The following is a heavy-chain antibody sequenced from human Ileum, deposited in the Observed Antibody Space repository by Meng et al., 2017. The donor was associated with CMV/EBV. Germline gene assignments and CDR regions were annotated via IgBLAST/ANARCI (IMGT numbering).Heavy chain of an antibody. D-gene: IGHD3-22*01. Sequence: TCEIHGGSFSGYYGSWIRQSPGKQLEWIGEINHRGDRDYDPSLNGRVTIPVDTSKKLLSLNLSSVTAADTAIYYCARGLDNYYDLTWGQGILVTVSS. CDR1: GGSFSGYY. CDR2: INHRGDR. CDR3: ARGLDNYYDLT. J-gene: IGHJ5*02. V-gene: IGHV4-34*01.